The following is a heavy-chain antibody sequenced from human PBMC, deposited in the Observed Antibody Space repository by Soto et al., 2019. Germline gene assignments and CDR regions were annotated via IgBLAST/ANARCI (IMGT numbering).Heavy chain of an antibody. V-gene: IGHV1-69*13. CDR1: GGTFSRYG. D-gene: IGHD6-6*01. CDR2: IIPLFGRA. J-gene: IGHJ6*02. CDR3: AGENFVAAFGTDVYYGMDA. Sequence: ASVKVSCKASGGTFSRYGTNWVRQAPGQGLEWMGGIIPLFGRAKYAQKFRGRVTITADHSTGTAYMELKSLRGADTDVYYSAGENFVAAFGTDVYYGMDAWGQGTTVTVSS.